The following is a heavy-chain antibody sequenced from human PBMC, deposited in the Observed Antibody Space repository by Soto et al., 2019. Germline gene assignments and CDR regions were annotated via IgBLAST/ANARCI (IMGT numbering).Heavy chain of an antibody. V-gene: IGHV3-23*01. CDR1: GFTFSSHG. CDR3: AGPSARGYSGYDLED. Sequence: PGGSLRLSCAASGFTFSSHGMSWVRQAPGKGLEWIAGLSRGGGTTYYADSVKGRFTISRDNAKNTLYLQMNSLRAEDTALYYCAGPSARGYSGYDLEDWGQGTPVTVSS. CDR2: LSRGGGTT. D-gene: IGHD5-12*01. J-gene: IGHJ4*02.